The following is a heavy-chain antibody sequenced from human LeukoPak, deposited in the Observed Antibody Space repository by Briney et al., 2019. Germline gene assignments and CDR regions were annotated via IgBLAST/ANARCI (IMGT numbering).Heavy chain of an antibody. Sequence: GASVKVSCKASGYTFTTSGISWVRQAPGQGLEWMGWISAYNGNTNYAQRLQGRVTMTTDTSTSTAYMELRSLRSDDTAVYYCATYFGYSSSWHGDYWGQGTLVTVSS. CDR3: ATYFGYSSSWHGDY. V-gene: IGHV1-18*01. D-gene: IGHD6-13*01. CDR2: ISAYNGNT. CDR1: GYTFTTSG. J-gene: IGHJ4*02.